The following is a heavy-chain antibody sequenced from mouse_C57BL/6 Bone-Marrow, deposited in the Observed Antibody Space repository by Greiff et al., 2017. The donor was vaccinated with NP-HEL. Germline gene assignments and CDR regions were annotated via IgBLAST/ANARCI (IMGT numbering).Heavy chain of an antibody. V-gene: IGHV1-39*01. Sequence: VQLKQSGPELVKPGASVKISCKASGYSFTDYNMNWVKQSNGKSLEWIGVLNPNYGTTSYNQKFKGKATLPVDQSSSTAYMQLNSLTSEDSAVYYCARRGIRSVVEFDYWGQGTTLTVSS. CDR2: LNPNYGTT. J-gene: IGHJ2*01. CDR1: GYSFTDYN. CDR3: ARRGIRSVVEFDY. D-gene: IGHD1-1*01.